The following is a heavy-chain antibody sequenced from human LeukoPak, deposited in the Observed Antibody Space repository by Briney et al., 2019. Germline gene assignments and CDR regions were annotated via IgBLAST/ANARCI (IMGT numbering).Heavy chain of an antibody. CDR3: ARDVWGATNY. J-gene: IGHJ4*02. D-gene: IGHD1-26*01. Sequence: GGSLGLSCAASGFTVSSKYMSWVRQAPGKGLEWVSVIYSGGSTYYADSVKGRFTISRDNSKNTLYLQMNSLRAEDTAVYYCARDVWGATNYWGQGTLVTVSS. CDR1: GFTVSSKY. CDR2: IYSGGST. V-gene: IGHV3-66*02.